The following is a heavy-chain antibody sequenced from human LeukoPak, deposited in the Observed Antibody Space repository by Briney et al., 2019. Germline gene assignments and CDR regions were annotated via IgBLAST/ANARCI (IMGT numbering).Heavy chain of an antibody. Sequence: TLSLTCTVSGGSISSGDYYWSWIRQPPGTGLEWIGYIYYSGSTYYNPSLKSRVTISVDTSKNQFSLKLSSVAAADTAVYYFARSPWELRFGAFDIWGQGTMVTVSS. V-gene: IGHV4-30-4*08. CDR2: IYYSGST. CDR1: GGSISSGDYY. J-gene: IGHJ3*02. CDR3: ARSPWELRFGAFDI. D-gene: IGHD1-26*01.